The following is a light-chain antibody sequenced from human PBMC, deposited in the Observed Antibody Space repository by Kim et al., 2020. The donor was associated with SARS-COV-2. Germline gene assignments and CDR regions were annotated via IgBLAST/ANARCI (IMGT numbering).Light chain of an antibody. Sequence: EIVLIQSPATLSLSPGERATLSCRASQSVSSYLAWYQQKPGQAPRLLIYDASNRATGIPARFSGSGSGTDFTLTISSLEPEDFAVYYCQQRSNRTPITFGQGTRLEIK. CDR2: DAS. V-gene: IGKV3-11*01. CDR3: QQRSNRTPIT. CDR1: QSVSSY. J-gene: IGKJ5*01.